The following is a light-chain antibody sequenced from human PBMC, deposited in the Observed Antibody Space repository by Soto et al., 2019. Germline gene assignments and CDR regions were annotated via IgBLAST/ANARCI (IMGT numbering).Light chain of an antibody. CDR3: QQYNNWPIT. V-gene: IGKV3-15*01. CDR1: QNILSN. Sequence: EIVMTQSPATLSVSPGERATLSCRASQNILSNLAWYQQKPGQAPRLLIYGASTRATGIPARFSGSGSGTEFTLTICSLQSEDFEIYYCQQYNNWPITFGQGTRLEIK. J-gene: IGKJ5*01. CDR2: GAS.